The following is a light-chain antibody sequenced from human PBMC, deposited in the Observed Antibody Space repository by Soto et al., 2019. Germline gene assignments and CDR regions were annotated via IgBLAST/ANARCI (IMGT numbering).Light chain of an antibody. CDR1: QSISSY. CDR2: AAS. V-gene: IGKV1-39*01. CDR3: QQSYSTPLLT. Sequence: DIQMTQSPSSLSSSVGERVTITCRARQSISSYLNWYQQKPGKAPKLLIYAASSLQSGVPSRFSGSGSGTDFTLTISSLQPEDFATYYCQQSYSTPLLTFGGGTKVEIK. J-gene: IGKJ4*02.